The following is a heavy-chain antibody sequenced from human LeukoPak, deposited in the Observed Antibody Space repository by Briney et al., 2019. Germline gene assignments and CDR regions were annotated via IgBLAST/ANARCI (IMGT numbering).Heavy chain of an antibody. V-gene: IGHV1-3*01. CDR3: ARDVNSRWYFDL. CDR1: GYTFTSYA. D-gene: IGHD2/OR15-2a*01. CDR2: INAGNGNT. Sequence: ASVKVSCKASGYTFTSYAMHWVRQAPGQRLEWMGWINAGNGNTKYSQKFQGRVTITRDTSASTAYMELSSLRSEDTAVYYCARDVNSRWYFDLWGRGTLVTVSS. J-gene: IGHJ2*01.